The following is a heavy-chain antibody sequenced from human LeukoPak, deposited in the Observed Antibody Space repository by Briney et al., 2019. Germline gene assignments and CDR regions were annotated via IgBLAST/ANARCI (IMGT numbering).Heavy chain of an antibody. CDR1: GFTVSSNY. J-gene: IGHJ4*02. D-gene: IGHD6-13*01. CDR3: ATSAGRYYFDY. V-gene: IGHV3-53*01. CDR2: IYSGGST. Sequence: PGGSLRLSCAASGFTVSSNYMSWVRQAPGKGLEWASIIYSGGSTNYADSVKGRFTISRDNSKNTLYLHMNSLRAEDTAVYYCATSAGRYYFDYWGQGALVAVSS.